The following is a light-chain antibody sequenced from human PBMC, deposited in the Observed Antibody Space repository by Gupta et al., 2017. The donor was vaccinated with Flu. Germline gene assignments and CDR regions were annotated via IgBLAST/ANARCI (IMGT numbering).Light chain of an antibody. CDR1: RNIDSY. V-gene: IGKV1-39*01. CDR3: QQSDSVPYT. Sequence: PSSLAAYVGDTLTITCRASRNIDSYLNWFQQTPGIAPKLLVYAASGLQRGAPSRFSGRGSGTEFTLTISGLQPEDFVTYYCQQSDSVPYTFGQGTTL. J-gene: IGKJ2*01. CDR2: AAS.